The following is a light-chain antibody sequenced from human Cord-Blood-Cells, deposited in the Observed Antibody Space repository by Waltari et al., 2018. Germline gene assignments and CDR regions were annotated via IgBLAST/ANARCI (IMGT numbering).Light chain of an antibody. CDR2: EVS. V-gene: IGLV2-8*01. J-gene: IGLJ2*01. CDR1: SSDVGGYNY. Sequence: QSALTQPPSASGSPGQSVPISCTGTSSDVGGYNYVSWYQQHPGKAPKLMIYEVSKRPSGVPDRFSCSKSGNTASLTVSGLQAEDEADYYCSSYAGSNNLVFGGGTKLTFL. CDR3: SSYAGSNNLV.